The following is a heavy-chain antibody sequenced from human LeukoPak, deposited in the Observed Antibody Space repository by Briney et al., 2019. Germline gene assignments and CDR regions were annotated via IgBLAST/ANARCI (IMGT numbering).Heavy chain of an antibody. CDR2: ISWNSGSI. CDR1: GFTFDDYA. D-gene: IGHD3-22*01. J-gene: IGHJ3*02. V-gene: IGHV3-9*01. CDR3: VRGVAVIYAFDI. Sequence: GGSLRLSCAASGFTFDDYAMHWVRQAPGKGLEWVSGISWNSGSIGYADSVKGRFTISRDNAKNSLYLQMNSLRAEDTALYYCVRGVAVIYAFDIWGQGTMVTVSS.